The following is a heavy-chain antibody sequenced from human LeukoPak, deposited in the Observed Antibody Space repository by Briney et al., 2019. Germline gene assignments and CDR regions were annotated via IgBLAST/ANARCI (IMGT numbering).Heavy chain of an antibody. CDR2: ISGSGGST. V-gene: IGHV3-23*01. Sequence: PGGSLRLSCAASGFTFSSYAMSWVRQAPGKGLEWVSAISGSGGSTYYADSVKGRFTISRDNSKNTLYLQMNSLRAEDTAVYYCARDRYYDSSGYYGGYFDYWGQGTLVTVSS. CDR1: GFTFSSYA. D-gene: IGHD3-22*01. J-gene: IGHJ4*02. CDR3: ARDRYYDSSGYYGGYFDY.